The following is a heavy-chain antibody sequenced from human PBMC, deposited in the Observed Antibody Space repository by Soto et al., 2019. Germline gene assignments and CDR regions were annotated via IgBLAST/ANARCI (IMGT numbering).Heavy chain of an antibody. J-gene: IGHJ5*02. Sequence: GGSLRLSCAASGFTFGSYAMSWVRQAPGKGLEWVSAISGSGGSTYYADSVKGRFTISRDNSKNTLYLQMNSLRAEDTAVYYCATGVRQGNWFDPWGQGTLVTVSS. CDR1: GFTFGSYA. V-gene: IGHV3-23*01. CDR3: ATGVRQGNWFDP. D-gene: IGHD2-21*01. CDR2: ISGSGGST.